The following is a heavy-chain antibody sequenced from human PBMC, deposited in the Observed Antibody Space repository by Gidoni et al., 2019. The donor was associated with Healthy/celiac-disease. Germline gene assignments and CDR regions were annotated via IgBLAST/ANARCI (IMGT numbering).Heavy chain of an antibody. CDR1: GFTFSSYW. Sequence: EVQLVESVRGLVQPGGSLRLSFAASGFTFSSYWMPWVRQAPGKGLVWVSRINSDGSSTSYADSVKGRFTSSRDNAKNTLYLQMNSLRAEDTAVYYCARDPVVRGVITNWFDPWGQGTLVTVSS. CDR2: INSDGSST. D-gene: IGHD3-10*01. J-gene: IGHJ5*02. V-gene: IGHV3-74*01. CDR3: ARDPVVRGVITNWFDP.